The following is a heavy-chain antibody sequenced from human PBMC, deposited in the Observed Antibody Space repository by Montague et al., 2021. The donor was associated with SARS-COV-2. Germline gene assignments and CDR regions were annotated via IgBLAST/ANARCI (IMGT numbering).Heavy chain of an antibody. D-gene: IGHD4-17*01. CDR1: GGSISSSNYY. CDR2: IYDSGST. V-gene: IGHV4-39*07. Sequence: SETQSLTYTVAGGSISSSNYYWDWIRQPPGKGLEWIGSIYDSGSTYYNPSLKSRVTIAVDTSRNQVSLKLTSVTAADTAVFYCARSTVTNSPFGFSNKLRSRYNGMDVWGQGTTVTVSS. J-gene: IGHJ6*02. CDR3: ARSTVTNSPFGFSNKLRSRYNGMDV.